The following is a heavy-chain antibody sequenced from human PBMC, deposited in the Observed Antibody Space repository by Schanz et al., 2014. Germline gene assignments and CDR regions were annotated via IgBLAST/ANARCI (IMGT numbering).Heavy chain of an antibody. V-gene: IGHV1-3*04. CDR3: ARDLPYCDGGKCYSDGFDI. D-gene: IGHD2-21*01. CDR2: INTGSGDT. Sequence: QVQLVQSGAEVKKPGASVRVSCKASEYSFTSYSMHWVRQAPGQRLEWMGWINTGSGDTKYSQNFQGRVTITRDTSASTAYMELSSLRSEDTAVYYCARDLPYCDGGKCYSDGFDIWGQGTLXTISS. CDR1: EYSFTSYS. J-gene: IGHJ3*02.